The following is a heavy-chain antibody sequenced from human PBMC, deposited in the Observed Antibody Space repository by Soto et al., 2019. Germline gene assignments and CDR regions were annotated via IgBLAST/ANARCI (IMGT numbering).Heavy chain of an antibody. CDR3: ARQDTSGYAFDY. CDR2: ISYSGST. V-gene: IGHV4-61*08. Sequence: SETLSLTCXVSGGSISSGGYSWSWIRQSPGKGLEWIGYISYSGSTNYNPSLKSRVTISVDTSKNQFSLKLSSVTAADTAVYYCARQDTSGYAFDYWGQGTLVTVSS. D-gene: IGHD3-22*01. CDR1: GGSISSGGYS. J-gene: IGHJ4*02.